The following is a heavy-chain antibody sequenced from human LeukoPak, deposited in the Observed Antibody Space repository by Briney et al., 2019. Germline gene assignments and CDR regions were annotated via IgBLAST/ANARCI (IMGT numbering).Heavy chain of an antibody. CDR1: GFPFSTYG. J-gene: IGHJ4*02. CDR2: ISGSGRNT. V-gene: IGHV3-23*01. CDR3: VTNYFDSSAYYPDFDY. Sequence: GGSLRLSCAVSGFPFSTYGMNWVRQAPLKGLEWVSAISGSGRNTYYADSVKGRFTISRDNSKNTLYLQMNSLRAEDSAVYYCVTNYFDSSAYYPDFDYWGQGALVTVSS. D-gene: IGHD3-22*01.